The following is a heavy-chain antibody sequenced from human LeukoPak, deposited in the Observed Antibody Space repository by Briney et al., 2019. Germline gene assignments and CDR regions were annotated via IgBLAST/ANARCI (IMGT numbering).Heavy chain of an antibody. CDR2: IYHSGST. D-gene: IGHD7-27*01. J-gene: IGHJ4*02. CDR3: ARLRSNWGFDY. V-gene: IGHV4-38-2*01. Sequence: SSETLSLTCAVSGYSISSGYYWGWIRQPPGKGLEWIGSIYHSGSTYYNPSLKSRVTLSVDTSKNQFALKLSSVTAADTAVHYCARLRSNWGFDYWGQGTLVTVSS. CDR1: GYSISSGYY.